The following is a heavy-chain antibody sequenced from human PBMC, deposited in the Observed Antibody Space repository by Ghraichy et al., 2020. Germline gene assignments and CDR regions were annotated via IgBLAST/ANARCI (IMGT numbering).Heavy chain of an antibody. CDR3: ARGRDIDKDGMTTVVSGYWYFDL. V-gene: IGHV4-34*01. Sequence: SETLSLTCAVYGGSFSGYYWSWIRQPPGKGLEWIGEINHSGSTNYNPSLKSRVTISVDTSKNQFSLKLSSVTAADTAVYYCARGRDIDKDGMTTVVSGYWYFDLWGRGTLVTVSS. D-gene: IGHD4-23*01. J-gene: IGHJ2*01. CDR2: INHSGST. CDR1: GGSFSGYY.